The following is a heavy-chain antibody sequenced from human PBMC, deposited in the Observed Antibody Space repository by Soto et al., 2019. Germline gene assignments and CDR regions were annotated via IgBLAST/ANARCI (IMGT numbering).Heavy chain of an antibody. Sequence: PGGSLRLSCAASGFTFRSCGMGWVRQAPGKGLEWVSDIIDSGASTYYADSVKGRFTISRDNSKSTLYLQMNSLRAEDTALYYCAKGRSYYYYYGVDVWGQGTTVTVS. CDR2: IIDSGAST. J-gene: IGHJ6*02. CDR3: AKGRSYYYYYGVDV. CDR1: GFTFRSCG. V-gene: IGHV3-23*01.